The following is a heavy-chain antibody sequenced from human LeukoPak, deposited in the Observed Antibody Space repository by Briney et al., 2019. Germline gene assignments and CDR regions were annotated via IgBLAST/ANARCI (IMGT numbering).Heavy chain of an antibody. Sequence: PSETLSLTCAVYGGSFNGYYWSWIRQPPGKGLEWIGEINHSGSTNYNPSLKSRVTISVDTSKNQFSLKLSSVAAADTAVYYCARGLEFDYWGQGTLVTVSS. CDR2: INHSGST. CDR3: ARGLEFDY. V-gene: IGHV4-34*01. J-gene: IGHJ4*02. CDR1: GGSFNGYY.